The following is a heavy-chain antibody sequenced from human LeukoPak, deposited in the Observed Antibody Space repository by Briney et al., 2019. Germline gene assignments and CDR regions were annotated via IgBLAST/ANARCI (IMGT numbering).Heavy chain of an antibody. J-gene: IGHJ4*02. CDR1: SYTFDSYG. V-gene: IGHV1-18*01. CDR2: ITAYNGNI. CDR3: ARGGATTAIDY. Sequence: GASVKVSCKASSYTFDSYGISWVRQAPGQRLEWMGWITAYNGNIKYAQKLQGRVTMTTDTSTSTAYIEVRSLKSDDTAVYYCARGGATTAIDYWGRGTQVTVSS. D-gene: IGHD4/OR15-4a*01.